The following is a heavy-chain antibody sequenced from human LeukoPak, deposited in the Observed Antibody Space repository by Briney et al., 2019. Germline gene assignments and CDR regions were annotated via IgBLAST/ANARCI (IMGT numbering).Heavy chain of an antibody. CDR2: IRYDGSNK. Sequence: GGSLRLSCAASGFTFSSYGMHWVRQAPGKGLEWVAFIRYDGSNKYYADSVKGRFTISRDNSKNTLFLQMNSLRAEDTAVYYCAKPARTDYADYWGQGALVTVSS. V-gene: IGHV3-30*02. CDR3: AKPARTDYADY. CDR1: GFTFSSYG. J-gene: IGHJ4*02. D-gene: IGHD1-14*01.